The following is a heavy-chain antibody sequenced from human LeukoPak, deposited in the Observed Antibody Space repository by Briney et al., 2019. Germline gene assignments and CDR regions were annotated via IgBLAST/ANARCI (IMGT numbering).Heavy chain of an antibody. J-gene: IGHJ4*02. CDR3: ARRRPTMVRGVINSYYFDY. CDR1: GGSFSGYY. CDR2: INHSGST. D-gene: IGHD3-10*01. Sequence: SETLSLTCAVYGGSFSGYYWSWIRQPPGKGLEWIGEINHSGSTNYNASLKSRVTISVDTSKHQFSLKLSSVTAADTAVYYCARRRPTMVRGVINSYYFDYWGQGTLVTVSS. V-gene: IGHV4-34*01.